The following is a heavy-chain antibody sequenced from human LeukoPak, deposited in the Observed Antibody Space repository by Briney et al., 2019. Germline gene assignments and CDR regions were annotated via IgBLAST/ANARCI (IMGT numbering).Heavy chain of an antibody. D-gene: IGHD2-2*01. CDR3: AHLEDIVVVPAAHRGDY. J-gene: IGHJ4*02. CDR2: ISGSGGST. Sequence: GGSLRLSCAASGFTFSSYAMSWVRQAPGKGLEWVSAISGSGGSTYYADSVKGRFTISRDNSKNTLYLQMNSLRSEDTAVYYCAHLEDIVVVPAAHRGDYWGQGTLVTVSS. V-gene: IGHV3-23*01. CDR1: GFTFSSYA.